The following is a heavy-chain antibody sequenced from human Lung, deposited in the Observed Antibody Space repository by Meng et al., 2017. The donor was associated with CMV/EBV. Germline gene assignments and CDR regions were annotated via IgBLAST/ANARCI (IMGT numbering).Heavy chain of an antibody. CDR1: GFTFSSFG. J-gene: IGHJ4*02. CDR2: IRYDGSNE. D-gene: IGHD6-19*01. Sequence: SXATSGFTFSSFGMNWVRQAPGKGLEWVALIRYDGSNEYYADSVRGRFSISRDISKNTLYLEMNSLRLDDTAVYYCSRDSSTGFYYLDYWGQGTXVTVSS. V-gene: IGHV3-30*02. CDR3: SRDSSTGFYYLDY.